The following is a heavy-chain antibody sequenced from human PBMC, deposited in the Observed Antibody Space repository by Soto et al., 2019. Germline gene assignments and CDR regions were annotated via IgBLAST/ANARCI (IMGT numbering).Heavy chain of an antibody. V-gene: IGHV3-33*01. J-gene: IGHJ4*02. CDR3: AREEGSYYYDSSGYYGY. Sequence: ESGGGVVQPGRSLRLSCAASGFTFSSYGMHWVRQAPGKGLEWVAVIWYDGSNKYYADSVKGRFTISRDNSKNTLYLQMNSLRAEDTAVYYCAREEGSYYYDSSGYYGYWGQGTLVTVSS. D-gene: IGHD3-22*01. CDR2: IWYDGSNK. CDR1: GFTFSSYG.